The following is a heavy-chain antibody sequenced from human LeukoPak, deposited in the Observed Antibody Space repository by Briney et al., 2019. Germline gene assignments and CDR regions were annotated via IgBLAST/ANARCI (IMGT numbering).Heavy chain of an antibody. CDR2: IYDSGST. CDR1: GGSASSGSYY. Sequence: SETLSLTCTVSGGSASSGSYYWSWIQQPPGKGLEWIGYIYDSGSTNYNPSLKSRVTISVDTSKNQFSLKLSSVTAADTAVYYCARDPSGYFNYWGQGTLVTVSS. D-gene: IGHD3-22*01. CDR3: ARDPSGYFNY. V-gene: IGHV4-61*01. J-gene: IGHJ4*02.